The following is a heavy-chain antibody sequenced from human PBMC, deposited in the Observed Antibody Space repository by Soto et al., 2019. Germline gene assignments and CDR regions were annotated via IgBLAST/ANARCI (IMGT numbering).Heavy chain of an antibody. CDR1: GGTFSSYA. Sequence: SVKVSCKASGGTFSSYAISWVRQAPGQGLEWMGGIIPIFGTANYAQKFQGRVTITADESTSTAYMELSSLRSEDTAVYYCARDRVRGVIPNYYYYGRDGWGQ. J-gene: IGHJ6*02. D-gene: IGHD3-10*01. CDR2: IIPIFGTA. CDR3: ARDRVRGVIPNYYYYGRDG. V-gene: IGHV1-69*13.